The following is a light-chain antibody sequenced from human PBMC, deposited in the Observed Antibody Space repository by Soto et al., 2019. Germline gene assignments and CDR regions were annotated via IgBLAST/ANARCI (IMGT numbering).Light chain of an antibody. CDR3: NQYDSSPLYT. J-gene: IGKJ2*01. CDR1: QSVCGSY. CDR2: GAS. V-gene: IGKV3-20*01. Sequence: DIVLTQSPGTLSLSLGERATLSCRASQSVCGSYLAWYQQKPGQAPRLLIYGASRRATGIPDRYSGSGSGTDCTITISRLEREDFSVYYSNQYDSSPLYTFGQGTKLEIK.